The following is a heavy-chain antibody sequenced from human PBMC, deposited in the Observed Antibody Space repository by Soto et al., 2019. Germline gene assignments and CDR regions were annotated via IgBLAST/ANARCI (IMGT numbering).Heavy chain of an antibody. Sequence: SETLSLTCTVSGGSISSYYWSWIRQPPGKGLEWIGYIYYSGSTNYNPSLKSRVTISVDTSKNQFSLKLSSVTAADTAVYYCARQGGPTYYYYMHVSGKATTVTVSS. D-gene: IGHD3-16*01. J-gene: IGHJ6*03. V-gene: IGHV4-59*01. CDR1: GGSISSYY. CDR3: ARQGGPTYYYYMHV. CDR2: IYYSGST.